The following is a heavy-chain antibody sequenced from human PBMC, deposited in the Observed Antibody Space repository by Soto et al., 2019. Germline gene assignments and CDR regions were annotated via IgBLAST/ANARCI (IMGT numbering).Heavy chain of an antibody. CDR3: AKVPLRTYYFDY. CDR2: ISYDGSNK. Sequence: QVKLVDSGGGVVQPGRSLRLSCTDSGFIFSNYCMHWVRQAPGQGLEWVAFISYDGSNKYYADSVKDRFTISRDNSKNTLYLEMNSLRAEETSVYFCAKVPLRTYYFDYWGQGTLVTVSA. CDR1: GFIFSNYC. J-gene: IGHJ4*02. V-gene: IGHV3-30*18. D-gene: IGHD3-16*01.